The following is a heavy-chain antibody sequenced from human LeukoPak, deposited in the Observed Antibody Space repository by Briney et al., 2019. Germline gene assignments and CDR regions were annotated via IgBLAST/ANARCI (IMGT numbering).Heavy chain of an antibody. Sequence: ASVTVSFKCSVYTFTNYYIHWVRQAPGQGGEGMGIINPSGGSTIYAQKFQGRVTMTRDTSTSTVYMALSSLRSDDTAVYYCARSVVSGDYWGQGTLVTVSS. J-gene: IGHJ4*02. CDR2: INPSGGST. CDR3: ARSVVSGDY. V-gene: IGHV1-46*01. D-gene: IGHD2-2*01. CDR1: VYTFTNYY.